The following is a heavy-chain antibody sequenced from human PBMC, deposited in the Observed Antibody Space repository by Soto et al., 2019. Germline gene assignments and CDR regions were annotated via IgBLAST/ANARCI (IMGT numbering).Heavy chain of an antibody. CDR2: ISYDGSNK. V-gene: IGHV3-30*03. CDR3: ARRGDCSSTSCPISRYYYYYMDV. CDR1: GFTFSNYG. D-gene: IGHD2-2*01. Sequence: GGSLRLSCAASGFTFSNYGMHWVRQAPGKGLEWVAIISYDGSNKYYADSVKGRFTISRDNSKNTLYLQMNSLRAEDTAVYYCARRGDCSSTSCPISRYYYYYMDVWGKGTTVTVSS. J-gene: IGHJ6*03.